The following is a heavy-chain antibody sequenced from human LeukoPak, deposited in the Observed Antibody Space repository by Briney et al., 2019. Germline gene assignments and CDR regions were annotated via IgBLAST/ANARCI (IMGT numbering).Heavy chain of an antibody. CDR2: INPNSGGT. J-gene: IGHJ6*03. V-gene: IGHV1-2*02. Sequence: ASVKVSCKASGYAFTGYYMNWVRQAPGQGLEWMGWINPNSGGTNYAQKLQGRVTMTTDTSTSTAYMELRSLRSDDTAVYYCARDGYRLSGYFYYMDVWGKGTTVTVSS. CDR3: ARDGYRLSGYFYYMDV. D-gene: IGHD2-2*03. CDR1: GYAFTGYY.